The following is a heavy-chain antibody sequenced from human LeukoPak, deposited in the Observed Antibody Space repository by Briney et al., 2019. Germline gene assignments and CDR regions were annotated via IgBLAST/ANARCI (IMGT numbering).Heavy chain of an antibody. CDR1: GFTFSSYW. D-gene: IGHD3-16*01. CDR2: INHNGNVN. V-gene: IGHV3-7*03. J-gene: IGHJ6*02. Sequence: GGPLRLSCAASGFTFSSYWMNWARQAPGKGLEWVASINHNGNVNYYVDSVKGRFAISRDNAKNSLYLQMSNLRAEDTAVYFCARGGGLDVWGQGATVTVSS. CDR3: ARGGGLDV.